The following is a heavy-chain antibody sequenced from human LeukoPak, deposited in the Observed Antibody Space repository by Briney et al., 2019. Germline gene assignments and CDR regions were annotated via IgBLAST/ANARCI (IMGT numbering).Heavy chain of an antibody. J-gene: IGHJ4*02. D-gene: IGHD3-10*01. CDR3: AKGKKGLWFGEFGY. CDR2: LSGSGGST. V-gene: IGHV3-23*01. CDR1: GFTFSSYA. Sequence: GGSRRLSCAASGFTFSSYAMSWVRQAPGKGLEWASGLSGSGGSTYYADSVQGRFTISRDNSKNTLYLQMNSLRAEDTAVYYCAKGKKGLWFGEFGYWGQGTLVTVSS.